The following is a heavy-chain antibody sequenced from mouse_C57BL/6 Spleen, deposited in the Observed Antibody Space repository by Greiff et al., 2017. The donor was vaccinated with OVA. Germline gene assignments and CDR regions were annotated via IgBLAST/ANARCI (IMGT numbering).Heavy chain of an antibody. CDR1: GFTFSSYG. J-gene: IGHJ1*03. V-gene: IGHV5-6*01. CDR2: ISSGGSYT. CDR3: ARRGGRGYFDV. Sequence: EVQVVESGGDLVKPGGSLKLSCAASGFTFSSYGMSWVRQTPDKRLEWVATISSGGSYTYYPDSVKGRFTISRDNAKNTLYLQMSSLKSEDTAMYYCARRGGRGYFDVWGTGTTVTVSS.